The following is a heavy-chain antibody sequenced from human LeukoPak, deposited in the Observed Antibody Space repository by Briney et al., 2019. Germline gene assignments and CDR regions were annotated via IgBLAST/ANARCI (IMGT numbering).Heavy chain of an antibody. CDR1: GGSFSGYY. J-gene: IGHJ5*02. D-gene: IGHD4-17*01. Sequence: PSETLSLTCAVYGGSFSGYYWSWIRQPPGKGLEWIGEINHSGSTNYNPSLKSRVTISVDTSKNQFSLKLSSVTAADTAVYYCAISSLRTYNWFDPWGQGTLVTVSS. CDR2: INHSGST. V-gene: IGHV4-34*01. CDR3: AISSLRTYNWFDP.